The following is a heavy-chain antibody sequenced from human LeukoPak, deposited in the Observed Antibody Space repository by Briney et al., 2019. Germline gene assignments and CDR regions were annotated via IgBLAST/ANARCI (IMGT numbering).Heavy chain of an antibody. CDR3: ARENSGSYREFDY. Sequence: SGPLSLTCTVSGGSIISYYWSWIRQPAGRGREWIGRIYTSGTTNYNASLKSRVSMSVDTSKNQFSLKLSSVTAADTAVFYCARENSGSYREFDYWGQGTLVTVSS. CDR1: GGSIISYY. D-gene: IGHD1-26*01. J-gene: IGHJ4*02. CDR2: IYTSGTT. V-gene: IGHV4-4*07.